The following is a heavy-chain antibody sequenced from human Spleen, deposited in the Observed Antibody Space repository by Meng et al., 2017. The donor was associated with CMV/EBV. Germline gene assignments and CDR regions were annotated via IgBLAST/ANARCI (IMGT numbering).Heavy chain of an antibody. CDR1: GDSITTYY. J-gene: IGHJ5*02. CDR2: MYPSGST. D-gene: IGHD3-3*01. CDR3: ARGTLDMARFWSGYNWFDP. V-gene: IGHV4-59*01. Sequence: GSLRLSCTVSGDSITTYYWSWIRQPPGKGLEWIGYMYPSGSTNYNSSLKSRATISEDTSKNQVYLKLTSVTAADTAVYYCARGTLDMARFWSGYNWFDPWGQGTLVTVSS.